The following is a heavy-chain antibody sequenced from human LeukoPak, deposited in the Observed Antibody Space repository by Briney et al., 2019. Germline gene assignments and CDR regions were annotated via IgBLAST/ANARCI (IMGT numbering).Heavy chain of an antibody. CDR3: ARALAVAGNYDY. J-gene: IGHJ4*02. D-gene: IGHD6-19*01. Sequence: GGSLRLSCEASGFTFSSYWMHWVRQAPGKGLVWVSRISSDRSTITYADSVKGRFTISRDNAKNTLYLQMNSLRAEDTAVYYCARALAVAGNYDYWGQGALVTVSS. V-gene: IGHV3-74*01. CDR2: ISSDRSTI. CDR1: GFTFSSYW.